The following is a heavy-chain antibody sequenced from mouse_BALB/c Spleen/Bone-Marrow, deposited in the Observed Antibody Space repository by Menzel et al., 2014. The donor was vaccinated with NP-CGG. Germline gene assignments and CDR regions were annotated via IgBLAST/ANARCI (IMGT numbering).Heavy chain of an antibody. V-gene: IGHV1-87*01. D-gene: IGHD2-14*01. CDR3: ARDYRYYAMDY. J-gene: IGHJ4*01. CDR2: IYPGDGDT. CDR1: GYTFTSYW. Sequence: QVQLQQSGAELARPGASVKLSCKASGYTFTSYWMQWVKQRPGQGLEWIGAIYPGDGDTRYTQKFKGKATLTADKSSGTAYMQLSSLASEDSAVYYCARDYRYYAMDYWGQGTSVTVSS.